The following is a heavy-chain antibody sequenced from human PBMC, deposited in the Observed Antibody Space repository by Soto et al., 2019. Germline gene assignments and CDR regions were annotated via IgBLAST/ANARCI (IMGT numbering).Heavy chain of an antibody. CDR3: GRGPSPRAPAGGTPYYYAMDV. CDR2: MNPINGAA. CDR1: GYDFTAYD. V-gene: IGHV1-8*02. J-gene: IGHJ6*02. Sequence: ASVRVSCKASGYDFTAYDIHWVRQASGQGLEWMGWMNPINGAAGSARRFQGRVSMTRNTATGTAYLELTSLRSDDTAVYYCGRGPSPRAPAGGTPYYYAMDVWGQGTTVTVSS. D-gene: IGHD6-13*01.